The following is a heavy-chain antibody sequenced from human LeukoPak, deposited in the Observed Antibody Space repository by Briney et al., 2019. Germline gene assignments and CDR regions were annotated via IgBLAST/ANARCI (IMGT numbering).Heavy chain of an antibody. D-gene: IGHD5-18*01. CDR3: AKADRGYPDNYDYYYDMDV. CDR2: ISRAGGST. Sequence: GLRRLSSAVSGFTFDDYAMHWDRQVPGNGLEWDSVISRAGGSTYYADFVKGRVTISRDNSKSSLYLQMNSLRTEETALYDCAKADRGYPDNYDYYYDMDVWGQGTTVTVSS. CDR1: GFTFDDYA. V-gene: IGHV3-43*02. J-gene: IGHJ6*02.